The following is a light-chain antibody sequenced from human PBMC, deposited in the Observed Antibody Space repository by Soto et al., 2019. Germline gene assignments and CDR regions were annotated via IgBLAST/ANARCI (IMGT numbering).Light chain of an antibody. Sequence: EIVLTQSPGTLSLSPGERATLSCRASQSVTSGYLGWYQQKPGQAPRLLIYGASSRATGISDRFSGSGSGTDFTLTINRLEPEDFAVYYCQQYATSPPMYTFGQGTKVEIK. CDR1: QSVTSGY. V-gene: IGKV3-20*01. CDR2: GAS. CDR3: QQYATSPPMYT. J-gene: IGKJ2*01.